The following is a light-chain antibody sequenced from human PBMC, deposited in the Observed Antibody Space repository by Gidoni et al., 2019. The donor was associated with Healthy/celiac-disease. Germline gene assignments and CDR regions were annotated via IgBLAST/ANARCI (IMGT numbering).Light chain of an antibody. V-gene: IGKV1-9*01. CDR2: AAS. CDR3: QQLNSYPLT. Sequence: DIQLTQSPSFLSASVGDRVTITCRASQGISSYLAWYQQKPRKAPKLLIYAASTLQSGVPSRFSGSGSGTEFTLTISSLQPEDFATYYCQQLNSYPLTFGGRTKVEIK. J-gene: IGKJ4*01. CDR1: QGISSY.